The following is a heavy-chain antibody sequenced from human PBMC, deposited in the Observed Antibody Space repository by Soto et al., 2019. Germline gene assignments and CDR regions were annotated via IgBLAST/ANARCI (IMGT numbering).Heavy chain of an antibody. Sequence: GGSLRLSCAASGFTFRSHWTHWVRQAPGKGLVWVSRVSGDGSSTNYADSVKGRFTISRNNSKNTLYLEMNSLRVEDTVLFYCAKSAAPGNWFDSWGQGTLVTVSS. V-gene: IGHV3-74*01. CDR2: VSGDGSST. CDR1: GFTFRSHW. D-gene: IGHD6-13*01. J-gene: IGHJ5*01. CDR3: AKSAAPGNWFDS.